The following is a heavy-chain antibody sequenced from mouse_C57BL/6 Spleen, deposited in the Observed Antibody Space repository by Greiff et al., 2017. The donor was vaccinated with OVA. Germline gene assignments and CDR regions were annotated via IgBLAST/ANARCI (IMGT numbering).Heavy chain of an antibody. J-gene: IGHJ4*01. V-gene: IGHV1-69*01. CDR1: GYTFTSYW. CDR2: IDPSDSYT. Sequence: QVQLQQPGAELVMPGASVKLSCKASGYTFTSYWMHWVKQRPGQGLEWIGEIDPSDSYTNYNQKFKGKSTLTVDKSSSTAYMQLSSLTSEDSAVYYCARSSYYSNSYAMDYWGQGISVTVSS. D-gene: IGHD2-5*01. CDR3: ARSSYYSNSYAMDY.